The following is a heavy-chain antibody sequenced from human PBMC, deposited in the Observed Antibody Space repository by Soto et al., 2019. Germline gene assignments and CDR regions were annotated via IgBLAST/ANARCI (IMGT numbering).Heavy chain of an antibody. CDR1: GFTFSSYG. CDR2: IWYDGSNK. J-gene: IGHJ6*02. D-gene: IGHD6-13*01. V-gene: IGHV3-33*01. CDR3: ARDLGSSSLSRLDV. Sequence: QVQLVESGGGVVQPGRSLRLSCAASGFTFSSYGMHWVRQAPGKGLEWVAVIWYDGSNKYYADSVKGRFTISRDNSKNTLYLQMNSLRAEDTAVYYCARDLGSSSLSRLDVWGQGTTVTVSS.